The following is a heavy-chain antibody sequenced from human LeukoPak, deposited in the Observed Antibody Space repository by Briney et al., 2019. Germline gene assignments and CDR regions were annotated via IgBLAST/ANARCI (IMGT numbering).Heavy chain of an antibody. Sequence: GGSLRLSCAASGFPFSSYWMNWVRQAPGKGLVWVSRIDTDGSSTTYADSVKGRFTISRDNAKNTLYLQMNSLRAEDTAVYYCARGFTIFGVVNDGFDIWGQGTKFTVSS. CDR1: GFPFSSYW. V-gene: IGHV3-74*01. CDR2: IDTDGSST. J-gene: IGHJ3*02. CDR3: ARGFTIFGVVNDGFDI. D-gene: IGHD3-3*01.